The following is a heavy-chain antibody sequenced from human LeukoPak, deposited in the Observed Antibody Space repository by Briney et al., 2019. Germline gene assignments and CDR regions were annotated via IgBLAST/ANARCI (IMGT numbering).Heavy chain of an antibody. CDR3: ARGRSTTTPPYNWFDP. Sequence: GGSLRLSCAASGFTFSSYAMSWVRQAPGKGLEWVSAISGSGGSTYYADSVKGRFTISRDNAKNSLYLQMNSLRAEDTAVYYCARGRSTTTPPYNWFDPWGQGTLVTVSS. D-gene: IGHD4-17*01. V-gene: IGHV3-23*01. CDR2: ISGSGGST. CDR1: GFTFSSYA. J-gene: IGHJ5*02.